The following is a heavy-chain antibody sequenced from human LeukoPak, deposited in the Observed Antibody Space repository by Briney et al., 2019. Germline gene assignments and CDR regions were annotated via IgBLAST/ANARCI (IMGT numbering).Heavy chain of an antibody. CDR3: AKDTGLWFGVLFSYFDY. CDR1: GFTFSSYS. V-gene: IGHV3-21*04. Sequence: GGSLGLSCAASGFTFSSYSMNWVRQAPGKGLEWVSSISNSSSYIYYADSVQGRFTISRDNAKNSLYLQMNSLRAEDTALYYCAKDTGLWFGVLFSYFDYWGQGTLVTVSS. CDR2: ISNSSSYI. J-gene: IGHJ4*02. D-gene: IGHD3-10*01.